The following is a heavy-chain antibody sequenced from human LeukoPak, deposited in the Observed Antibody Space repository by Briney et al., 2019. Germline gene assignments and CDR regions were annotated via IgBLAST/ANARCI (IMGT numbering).Heavy chain of an antibody. J-gene: IGHJ4*02. CDR1: GFTFSSYS. CDR2: ISSSSSYI. CDR3: ARSLTSYCSSTSCYREGEDY. V-gene: IGHV3-21*01. Sequence: GGSLRLSCAASGFTFSSYSMNWVRQAPGKGLEWVSSISSSSSYIYYADSVKGRFPISRDNAKNSLYLQMNSLRAEDTAVYYCARSLTSYCSSTSCYREGEDYWGQGTLVTVSS. D-gene: IGHD2-2*01.